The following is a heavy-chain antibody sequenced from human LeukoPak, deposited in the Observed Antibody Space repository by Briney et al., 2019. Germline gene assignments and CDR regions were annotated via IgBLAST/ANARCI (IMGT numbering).Heavy chain of an antibody. CDR2: ITSSSTYT. V-gene: IGHV3-21*01. Sequence: GGSLRLSCAASGFSFSSYNMNWVRQTPGKGLEWVSSITSSSTYTFYADSVKGRFTISRDNARDSLYLQMNSLRAEDTAVYYCARDPYSGTYGDTYYYYMDVWGKGTTVTISS. CDR3: ARDPYSGTYGDTYYYYMDV. D-gene: IGHD1-26*01. CDR1: GFSFSSYN. J-gene: IGHJ6*03.